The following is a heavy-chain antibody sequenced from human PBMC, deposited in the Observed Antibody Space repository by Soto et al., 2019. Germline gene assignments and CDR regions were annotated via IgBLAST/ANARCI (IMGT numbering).Heavy chain of an antibody. D-gene: IGHD3-3*01. CDR2: IIPIFGTA. CDR3: ARDWSVYPAG. V-gene: IGHV1-69*13. Sequence: ASVKVSCKASGCTFSSYAISWVRQAPGQGLEWMGGIIPIFGTANYAQKFQGRVTITADESTSTADMELSSLRSEDTAVYYCARDWSVYPAGWGQGTLVTVSS. CDR1: GCTFSSYA. J-gene: IGHJ4*02.